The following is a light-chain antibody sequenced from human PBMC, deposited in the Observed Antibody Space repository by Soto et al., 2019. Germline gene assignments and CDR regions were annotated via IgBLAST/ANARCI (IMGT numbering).Light chain of an antibody. J-gene: IGKJ4*01. CDR1: QSISSN. CDR3: QQRSNWPLT. Sequence: EIVMTQSPVTLSVSPGERATLSCRASQSISSNLAWHQQKPGQAPRLLIYDASNRATGIPARFSGSGSGTDFTLTISSLEPEDFAVYYCQQRSNWPLTFGGGTKVDIK. V-gene: IGKV3-11*01. CDR2: DAS.